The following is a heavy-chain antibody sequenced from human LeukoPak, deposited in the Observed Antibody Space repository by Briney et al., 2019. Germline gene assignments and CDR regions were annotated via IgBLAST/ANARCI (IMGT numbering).Heavy chain of an antibody. CDR1: GFTLSSYS. CDR2: ISSSSSYI. D-gene: IGHD1-14*01. Sequence: GGSLTLFCAASGFTLSSYSMHWVRQAPGKGLEWVSSISSSSSYIYYGDSVKGRFTISRDNAKNSLYLQMNSLRAEDTAVYYCARDLPGSFDYWGQGTLVTVCS. V-gene: IGHV3-21*01. J-gene: IGHJ4*02. CDR3: ARDLPGSFDY.